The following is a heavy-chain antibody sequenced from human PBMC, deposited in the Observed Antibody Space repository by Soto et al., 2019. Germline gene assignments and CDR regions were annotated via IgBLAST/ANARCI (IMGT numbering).Heavy chain of an antibody. D-gene: IGHD6-19*01. CDR2: ISGSGGST. J-gene: IGHJ4*02. V-gene: IGHV3-23*01. CDR3: AKDGGAGISFG. CDR1: VITFSSYA. Sequence: EVQLLESGGGLVQPGGSLRLSCAASVITFSSYAMSWVRQAPGKGLEWVSAISGSGGSTYYADSVKGRFTISRDNSKNTLYLQMNSLRAEDTAVYYCAKDGGAGISFGWGQGTLVTVSS.